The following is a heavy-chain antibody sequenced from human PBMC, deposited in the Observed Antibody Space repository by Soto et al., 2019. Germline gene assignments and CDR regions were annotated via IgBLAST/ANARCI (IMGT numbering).Heavy chain of an antibody. CDR1: GYTFTGYY. CDR3: ASARYCSRTSCFAH. V-gene: IGHV1-2*02. J-gene: IGHJ4*02. Sequence: QVQLVQSGAEVKKPGASVKVSCKASGYTFTGYYMHWVRQAPGQGLEWMGWINPNSGGTNYAQKCKGRVTVTTNTSTSTAYMELSRLRSDDPAVYYCASARYCSRTSCFAHWGQGPLVTVSS. D-gene: IGHD2-2*01. CDR2: INPNSGGT.